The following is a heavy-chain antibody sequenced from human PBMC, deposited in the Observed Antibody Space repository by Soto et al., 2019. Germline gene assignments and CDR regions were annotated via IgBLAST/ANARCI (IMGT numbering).Heavy chain of an antibody. Sequence: PGGSLRLSCAASGVIFRNYLMRWVRQAPGRGLEWVANIKEDGSERYYVDSVNGRFTISRDNAKNSLYLEMTRPRADDTAIYYCAREKQANGYFEHWGQGTRVTVPS. CDR2: IKEDGSER. CDR1: GVIFRNYL. V-gene: IGHV3-7*01. D-gene: IGHD6-13*01. CDR3: AREKQANGYFEH. J-gene: IGHJ4*02.